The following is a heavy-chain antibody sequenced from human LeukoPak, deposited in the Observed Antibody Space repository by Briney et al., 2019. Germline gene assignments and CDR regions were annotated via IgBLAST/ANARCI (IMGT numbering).Heavy chain of an antibody. V-gene: IGHV3-66*04. D-gene: IGHD3-9*01. Sequence: GGSLRLSCAASGFTVSRNYVIWVRQAPGKGLEWVSFISAGGTTNYADSVTGRFTISRDDSKNTLYLQMNSLRVEDTAVYYCARRAVEDDILTGYRVEKYYFDYWGQGTLVTVSS. CDR3: ARRAVEDDILTGYRVEKYYFDY. CDR2: ISAGGTT. CDR1: GFTVSRNY. J-gene: IGHJ4*02.